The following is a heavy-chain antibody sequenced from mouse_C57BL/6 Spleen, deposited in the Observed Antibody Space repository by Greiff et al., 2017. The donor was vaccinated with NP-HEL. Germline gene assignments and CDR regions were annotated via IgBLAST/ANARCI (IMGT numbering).Heavy chain of an antibody. CDR1: GYSFTGYF. Sequence: EVQLQQSGPELVQPGDSVKISCKASGYSFTGYFMNWVMQSHGKSLEWIGRINPYNGDTFYNQKFKGKATLTVDKSSSTAHMELRSLTSEDSAVYYCARWGITTDWYFDVWGTGTTVTVSS. CDR3: ARWGITTDWYFDV. V-gene: IGHV1-20*01. J-gene: IGHJ1*03. CDR2: INPYNGDT. D-gene: IGHD2-4*01.